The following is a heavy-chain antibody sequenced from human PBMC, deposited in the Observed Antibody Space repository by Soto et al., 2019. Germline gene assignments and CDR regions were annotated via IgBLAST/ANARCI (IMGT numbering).Heavy chain of an antibody. CDR2: FDPEHAET. J-gene: IGHJ4*02. CDR1: VHPPTELA. CDR3: VTGEYDSSSYRPPGYDS. Sequence: SVKVSCKVPVHPPTELAIHLLRQAAGKGLEWMGGFDPEHAETVYEQEFQGRVTLTEDTSTDTAYMEVSRLRSQDTAVYYCVTGEYDSSSYRPPGYDSWGQGTLVTVSS. D-gene: IGHD3-22*01. V-gene: IGHV1-24*01.